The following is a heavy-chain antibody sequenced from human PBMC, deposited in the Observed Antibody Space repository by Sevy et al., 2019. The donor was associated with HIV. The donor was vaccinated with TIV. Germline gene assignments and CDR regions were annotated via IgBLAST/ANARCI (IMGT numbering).Heavy chain of an antibody. CDR1: GYTLAKFS. CDR2: FDPEDGDPEDGKT. J-gene: IGHJ4*02. Sequence: ASGKVSCKVSGYTLAKFSIHWVRQAPGQGLEWMTSFDPEDGDPEDGKTIYAKEFLGRVTMTEDTSTDTAYMELSSLGSVDTAVNYRATTKDCYDSIGYAFDYWGQRTLVTVST. CDR3: ATTKDCYDSIGYAFDY. D-gene: IGHD3-22*01. V-gene: IGHV1-24*01.